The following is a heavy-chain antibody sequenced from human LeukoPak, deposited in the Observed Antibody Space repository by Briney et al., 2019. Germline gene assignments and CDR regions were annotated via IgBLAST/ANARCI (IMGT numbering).Heavy chain of an antibody. J-gene: IGHJ4*02. V-gene: IGHV3-21*01. Sequence: GGSLRLSCAASGFTFSNYNMNWVRQAPGKGLEWVSSISSSNNYIYYADSVKGRFTISRANAKNSLYLQMNSLRAENTAVYYCARRSPNYYFDYWGQGTPATVSS. CDR2: ISSSNNYI. CDR3: ARRSPNYYFDY. CDR1: GFTFSNYN.